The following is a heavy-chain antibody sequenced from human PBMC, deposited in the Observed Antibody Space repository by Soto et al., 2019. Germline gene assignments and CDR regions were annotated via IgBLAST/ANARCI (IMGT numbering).Heavy chain of an antibody. J-gene: IGHJ4*02. CDR2: INAGNGNT. Sequence: GASVKVSFKASGYTLTSYAMHWVRQAPGQRLEWMGWINAGNGNTKYSQKCQGRVTITRDTSASAAYMELSSLRSEDTAVYYCASSGTDSGSYWNFDYWGQGTLVTVSS. V-gene: IGHV1-3*01. D-gene: IGHD1-26*01. CDR3: ASSGTDSGSYWNFDY. CDR1: GYTLTSYA.